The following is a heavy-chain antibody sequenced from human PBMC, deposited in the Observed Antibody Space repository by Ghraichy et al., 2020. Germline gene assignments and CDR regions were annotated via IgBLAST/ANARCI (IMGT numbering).Heavy chain of an antibody. CDR1: GASTSLNY. V-gene: IGHV4-59*08. CDR3: ARLRNSYYYVLDY. J-gene: IGHJ4*02. CDR2: VYNSGST. D-gene: IGHD3-22*01. Sequence: ETLSLTCSVSGASTSLNYWTWIRQPPGKGLEWIGYVYNSGSTDYNPSLKSRVTISMDTSKKRFSLKLHSATAADSAVYYCARLRNSYYYVLDYWGPGILVTVSS.